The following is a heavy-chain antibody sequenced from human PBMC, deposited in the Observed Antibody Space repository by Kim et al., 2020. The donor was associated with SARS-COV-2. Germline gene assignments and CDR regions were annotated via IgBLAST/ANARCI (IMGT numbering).Heavy chain of an antibody. CDR2: INAGNGNT. J-gene: IGHJ6*02. CDR3: ARVKQVGYCSSTSCTRYYYYGMDV. V-gene: IGHV1-3*01. D-gene: IGHD2-2*01. Sequence: ASVKVSCKASGYTFTSYAMHWVRQAPGQRLEWMGWINAGNGNTKYSQKFQGRVTITRDTSASTAYMELSSLRSEDTAVYYCARVKQVGYCSSTSCTRYYYYGMDVWGQGTTVTVSS. CDR1: GYTFTSYA.